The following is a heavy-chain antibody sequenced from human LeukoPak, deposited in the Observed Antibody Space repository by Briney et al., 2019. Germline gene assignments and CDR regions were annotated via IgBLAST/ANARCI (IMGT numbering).Heavy chain of an antibody. V-gene: IGHV3-74*01. Sequence: GGSLRLSCAASGFTFSKFWMHWIRQAPGKGLVWISRSNGDGTTTNYADSVKGRFTVSRDNAKNTLHLQMNSLRAEDTAVYYCARDPTGLGARGNLVDPWGQGSLVSVSS. CDR3: ARDPTGLGARGNLVDP. D-gene: IGHD1-26*01. CDR1: GFTFSKFW. J-gene: IGHJ5*02. CDR2: SNGDGTTT.